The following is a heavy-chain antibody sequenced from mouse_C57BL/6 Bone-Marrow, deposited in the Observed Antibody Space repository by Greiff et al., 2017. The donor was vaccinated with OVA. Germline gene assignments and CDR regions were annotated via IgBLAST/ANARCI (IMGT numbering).Heavy chain of an antibody. CDR1: GYTFTDYY. J-gene: IGHJ4*01. CDR3: ARRGGRDFPYYAMDY. CDR2: INPNNGGT. V-gene: IGHV1-26*01. D-gene: IGHD3-3*01. Sequence: VQLKQSGPELVKPGASVKISCKASGYTFTDYYMNWVKQSHGKSLEWIGDINPNNGGTSYNQKFKGKATLTVDKSSSTAYMELRSLTSEDSAVYYCARRGGRDFPYYAMDYWGQGTSVTVSS.